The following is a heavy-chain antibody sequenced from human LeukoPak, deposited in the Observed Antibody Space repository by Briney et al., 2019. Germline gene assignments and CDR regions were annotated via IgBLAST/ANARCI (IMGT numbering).Heavy chain of an antibody. Sequence: GGSLRPSCAASGFTFSRYSMNWVRQAPGKGLEWVSYISSSSSTIYYADSVKGRFTISRDNAKNSVYLQMNSLRDEDTAVYYCARGYDFDYWGQGTLVTVSS. V-gene: IGHV3-48*02. CDR1: GFTFSRYS. D-gene: IGHD3-3*01. CDR2: ISSSSSTI. J-gene: IGHJ4*02. CDR3: ARGYDFDY.